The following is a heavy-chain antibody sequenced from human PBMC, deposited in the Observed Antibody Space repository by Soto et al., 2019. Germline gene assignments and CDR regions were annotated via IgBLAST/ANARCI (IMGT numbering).Heavy chain of an antibody. V-gene: IGHV3-33*01. CDR1: GFTFSSYG. J-gene: IGHJ3*01. Sequence: QVQLVESGGGVVQPGRSLRLSCAASGFTFSSYGMHWVRQAPGKGLEWVALIWFDGSKKYYADSVKGRFTISRDNSKNPLYLQMYSLRAEDTAVYYCAREAFELGYCSGGSCRNSDSFDVWCQGTMVSVSS. CDR3: AREAFELGYCSGGSCRNSDSFDV. D-gene: IGHD2-15*01. CDR2: IWFDGSKK.